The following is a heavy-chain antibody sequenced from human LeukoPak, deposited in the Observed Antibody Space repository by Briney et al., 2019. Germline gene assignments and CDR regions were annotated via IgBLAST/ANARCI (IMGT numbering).Heavy chain of an antibody. D-gene: IGHD1-1*01. J-gene: IGHJ4*02. CDR1: GFVFSKYW. CDR2: INPEETTI. CDR3: VRGGLEPFDY. V-gene: IGHV3-74*01. Sequence: GGSLRLSCAASGFVFSKYWMHWVRQAPGKGLVWVSRINPEETTINYADSVKGRFTIARDNARNTLYLQMDSLRVEDVGIYYCVRGGLEPFDYWGQGTLVSVSS.